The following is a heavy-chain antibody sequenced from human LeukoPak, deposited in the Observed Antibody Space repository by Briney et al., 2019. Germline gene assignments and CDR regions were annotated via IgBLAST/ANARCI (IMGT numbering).Heavy chain of an antibody. V-gene: IGHV1-18*01. CDR3: ARDGDDTSGYFSPFDY. CDR2: ISAYNGNT. D-gene: IGHD3-22*01. Sequence: ASVKVSCKASGYTFTSYGISWVRQAPGQGLEWMGWISAYNGNTNYAQKLQGRVTMTTDTSTSTAYMELRSLRSDDTAVYYCARDGDDTSGYFSPFDYWGQGTLVTVSS. J-gene: IGHJ4*02. CDR1: GYTFTSYG.